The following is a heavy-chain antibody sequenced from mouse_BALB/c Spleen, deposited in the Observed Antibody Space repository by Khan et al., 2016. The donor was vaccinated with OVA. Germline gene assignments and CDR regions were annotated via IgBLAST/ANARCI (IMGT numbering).Heavy chain of an antibody. Sequence: EVQLQESGAELVKPGASVKLSCTASGFNIKDTYMHWVKQRPEQGLEWIGRIDPANGNTKYDPKFQGKATITADTSSNTAYLQLSSLTSEDTAVXYCATYYYGSSRYFDYWGQGTTLTVSS. CDR1: GFNIKDTY. D-gene: IGHD1-1*01. CDR2: IDPANGNT. CDR3: ATYYYGSSRYFDY. V-gene: IGHV14-3*02. J-gene: IGHJ2*01.